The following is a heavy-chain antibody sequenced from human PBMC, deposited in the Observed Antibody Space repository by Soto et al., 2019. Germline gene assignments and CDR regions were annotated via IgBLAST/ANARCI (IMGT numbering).Heavy chain of an antibody. CDR1: GYTLSSNG. CDR2: IYPGDSYPGDSNT. Sequence: DASLKNSQKGSGYTLSSNGLDWGRETHGKVLERTALIYPGDSYPGDSNTKYSPSFQGQVTISADKSISTAYLQWSSLKASDTAMYYCASSLRYFDWLSPPFDYWGQGTL. J-gene: IGHJ4*02. D-gene: IGHD3-9*01. CDR3: ASSLRYFDWLSPPFDY. V-gene: IGHV5-51*01.